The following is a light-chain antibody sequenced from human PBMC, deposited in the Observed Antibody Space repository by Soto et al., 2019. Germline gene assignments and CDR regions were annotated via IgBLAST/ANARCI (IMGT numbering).Light chain of an antibody. CDR3: YQYSTYSRT. CDR1: QSISSW. V-gene: IGKV1-5*03. CDR2: KAF. Sequence: DIQMTQSPSTLSASVGDRDTMTCRASQSISSWLAWYHRKPGKAPQLLIDKAFSLESGVPSRFSGSGSGTDFTLTVGSLEICDFASYYCYQYSTYSRTFVQGTKVEIK. J-gene: IGKJ1*01.